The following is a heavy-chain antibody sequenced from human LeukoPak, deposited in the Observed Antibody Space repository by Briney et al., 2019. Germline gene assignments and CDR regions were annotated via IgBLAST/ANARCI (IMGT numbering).Heavy chain of an antibody. CDR2: IYWDDDE. CDR3: AHSCGGGNSAYFDY. CDR1: GFSLSTSGVG. D-gene: IGHD4-23*01. Sequence: RKPGPTLVKPTQTLTLTCTFSGFSLSTSGVGVGWIRQPPEKALEWLAIIYWDDDERYSPSLKSRLTITKDTSKNQVVLTMTNMDPVDTATYYCAHSCGGGNSAYFDYWGQGTLVTVSS. J-gene: IGHJ4*02. V-gene: IGHV2-5*02.